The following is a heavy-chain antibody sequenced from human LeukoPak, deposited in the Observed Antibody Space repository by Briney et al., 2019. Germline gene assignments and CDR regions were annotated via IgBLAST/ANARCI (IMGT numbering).Heavy chain of an antibody. CDR1: AFTFSSYW. V-gene: IGHV3-7*01. J-gene: IGHJ4*02. Sequence: PGRSLRLSWAASAFTFSSYWMSSVRQAPGKGLGCVANIKQDGSENYYVDSVKARFTISRDNAKNSLYLQMNSLRAEDTAVYYCARVVDTAMVLDYWGQGTLVTVS. D-gene: IGHD5-18*01. CDR3: ARVVDTAMVLDY. CDR2: IKQDGSEN.